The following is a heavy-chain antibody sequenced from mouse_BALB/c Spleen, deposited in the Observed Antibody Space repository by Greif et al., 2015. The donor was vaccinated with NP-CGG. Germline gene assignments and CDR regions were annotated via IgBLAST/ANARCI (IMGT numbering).Heavy chain of an antibody. Sequence: EVKLVESGGGLVKPGGSLKLSCAASGFTFSSYAMSWVRQSPEKRLEWVAEISSGGSYTYYPDTVTGRFTISRDNAKNTLYLEMSSLRSEDTAMYYCARDRTTGYAMDYWGQGTSVTVSS. D-gene: IGHD1-1*01. J-gene: IGHJ4*01. CDR2: ISSGGSYT. CDR3: ARDRTTGYAMDY. CDR1: GFTFSSYA. V-gene: IGHV5-9-4*01.